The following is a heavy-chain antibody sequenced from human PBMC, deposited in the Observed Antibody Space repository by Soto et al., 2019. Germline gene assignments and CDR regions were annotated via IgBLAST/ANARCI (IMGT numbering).Heavy chain of an antibody. Sequence: SVKVSCKASGGTFSSYAISWVRQAPGQGLEWMGGIIPIFGTANYAQKFQGRVTITADESTSTAYMELSSLRSEDTAVYYCARDRYGFNWFDHWGQGTLVTVSS. D-gene: IGHD2-15*01. V-gene: IGHV1-69*13. CDR1: GGTFSSYA. CDR3: ARDRYGFNWFDH. CDR2: IIPIFGTA. J-gene: IGHJ5*02.